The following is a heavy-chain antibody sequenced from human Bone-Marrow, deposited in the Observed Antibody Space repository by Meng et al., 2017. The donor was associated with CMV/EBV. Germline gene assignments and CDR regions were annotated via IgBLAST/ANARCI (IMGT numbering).Heavy chain of an antibody. V-gene: IGHV1-69*10. CDR1: GGTFSSYA. CDR3: ASRWVRGSSSVWFDP. CDR2: IIPILGIA. Sequence: SVKVSCKASGGTFSSYAISWVRQAPGQGLEWMGGIIPILGIANYAQKFQGRVTITTDESTSTAHMELSSLRSEDTAVYYCASRWVRGSSSVWFDPWGQGTLVTVSS. J-gene: IGHJ5*02. D-gene: IGHD6-6*01.